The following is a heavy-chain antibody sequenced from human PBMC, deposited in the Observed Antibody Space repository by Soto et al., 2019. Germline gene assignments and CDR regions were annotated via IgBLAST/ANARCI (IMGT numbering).Heavy chain of an antibody. J-gene: IGHJ5*02. Sequence: LSLTCTVSGGSISSYYWSWIRQPPGKGLEWIGYIYYSGSTNYNPSLKSRVTISVDTSKNQFSLKLSSVTAADTAVYYCARELFGRSVWFDPWGQGTLVTSPQ. D-gene: IGHD3-10*01. CDR1: GGSISSYY. V-gene: IGHV4-59*01. CDR3: ARELFGRSVWFDP. CDR2: IYYSGST.